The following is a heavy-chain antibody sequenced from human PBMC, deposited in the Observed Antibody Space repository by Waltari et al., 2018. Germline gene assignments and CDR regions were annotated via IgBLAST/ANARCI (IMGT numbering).Heavy chain of an antibody. D-gene: IGHD2-2*01. CDR2: IYWNDDK. J-gene: IGHJ3*02. Sequence: QITLKESGPTLVKPTQTLTLTCTFSGFSLSTSGVGVGWIRQPPGKALEWLALIYWNDDKRYSPSLKSRLTITKDTSKNQVVLTMTNMDPVDTATYYCAHRHHIVVVPAAKNDAFDIWGQGTMVTVSS. CDR1: GFSLSTSGVG. CDR3: AHRHHIVVVPAAKNDAFDI. V-gene: IGHV2-5*01.